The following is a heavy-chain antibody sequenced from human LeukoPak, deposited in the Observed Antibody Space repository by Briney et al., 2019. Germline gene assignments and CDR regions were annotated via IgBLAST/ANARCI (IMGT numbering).Heavy chain of an antibody. D-gene: IGHD4/OR15-4a*01. CDR1: GYTFTSYD. CDR2: MNPNSGGT. V-gene: IGHV1-2*02. J-gene: IGHJ3*02. Sequence: ASVKVSCKASGYTFTSYDTNWVRQATGQGLEWMGWMNPNSGGTNYSQKFQGRVTMTRDTSISTAYMELSRLRSDDTAVYYCAFRDYSDDGAFDIWGQGTMVTVSS. CDR3: AFRDYSDDGAFDI.